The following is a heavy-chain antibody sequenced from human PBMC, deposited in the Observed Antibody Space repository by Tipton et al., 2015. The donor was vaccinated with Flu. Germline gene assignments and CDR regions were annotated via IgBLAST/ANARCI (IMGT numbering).Heavy chain of an antibody. D-gene: IGHD3-16*01. CDR3: ASDRWGSLDF. J-gene: IGHJ4*02. Sequence: QLVQSGGGLVQPGGSLRLSCAASGFSFSSYELNWVRQAPGKGLEWVSLISPSGSTRYYADSVKGRFTISRDYSKNTLFLQMDSLRGDDTAVDYCASDRWGSLDFWGQGTLVTVSS. V-gene: IGHV3-48*03. CDR1: GFSFSSYE. CDR2: ISPSGSTR.